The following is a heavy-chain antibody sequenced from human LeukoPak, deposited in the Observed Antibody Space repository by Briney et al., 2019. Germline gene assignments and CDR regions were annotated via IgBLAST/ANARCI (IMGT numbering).Heavy chain of an antibody. V-gene: IGHV4-34*01. CDR3: ARHLRLVSSWYDY. CDR2: INHSGST. CDR1: GGSFSGYY. D-gene: IGHD6-13*01. J-gene: IGHJ4*02. Sequence: SETLSLTCAVYGGSFSGYYWSWIRQPPGKGLEWIGEINHSGSTNYNPSLKSRVTISVDTSKNQFSLKLSSVTAADTAVYYCARHLRLVSSWYDYWGQGTLVTVSS.